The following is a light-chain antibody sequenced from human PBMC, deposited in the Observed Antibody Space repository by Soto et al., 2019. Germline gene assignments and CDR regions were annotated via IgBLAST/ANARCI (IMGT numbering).Light chain of an antibody. V-gene: IGLV1-44*01. CDR1: SPNIGSNT. CDR3: AAWDDSLNGYV. J-gene: IGLJ1*01. CDR2: TDN. Sequence: QSVLTQPPSASGTPGKRVPISCSGSSPNIGSNTVTWYHQLPGTAPKLLIYTDNQRPSGVPDRFSGSKSGTSASLAISGLQSEDEADYYCAAWDDSLNGYVFGTGTKLTVL.